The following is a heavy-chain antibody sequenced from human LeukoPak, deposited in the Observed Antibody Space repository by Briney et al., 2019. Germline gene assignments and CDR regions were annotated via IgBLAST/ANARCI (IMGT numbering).Heavy chain of an antibody. CDR3: ARLSDGDYSAGGFDY. CDR1: GFTFSSYW. J-gene: IGHJ4*02. CDR2: IKQDGSEK. V-gene: IGHV3-7*01. D-gene: IGHD4-17*01. Sequence: PGGSLRLSCAASGFTFSSYWMSWVRQAPGKGLEWVANIKQDGSEKYYVDSVKGRFTISRDNAKNSLYLQMNSLRAEDTAVYYCARLSDGDYSAGGFDYWGQGTLVTVSS.